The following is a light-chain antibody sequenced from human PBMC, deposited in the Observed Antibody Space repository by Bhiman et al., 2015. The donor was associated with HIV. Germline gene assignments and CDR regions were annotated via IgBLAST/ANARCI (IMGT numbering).Light chain of an antibody. CDR1: SSNIGAGSD. CDR3: AAWDDSLSGHVV. V-gene: IGLV1-50*01. J-gene: IGLJ2*01. Sequence: QSVLTQPPSVSGAPGQRVTISCTGGSSNIGAGSDVHWYQQLPGTAPKLLIYGNNNRPSGIPDRFSGSKSGTSASLAISGLRSEDEADYYCAAWDDSLSGHVVFGGGTKLTVL. CDR2: GNN.